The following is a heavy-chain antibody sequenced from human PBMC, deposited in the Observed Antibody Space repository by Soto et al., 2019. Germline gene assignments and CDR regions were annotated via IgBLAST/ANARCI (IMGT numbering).Heavy chain of an antibody. CDR3: AKDHRHCSGGSCYFRGFDY. D-gene: IGHD2-15*01. CDR1: GFTFDDYA. V-gene: IGHV3-9*01. Sequence: GGSLRLSCAASGFTFDDYAMHWVRQAPGKGLEWVSGISWNSGSIGYADSVKGRFTISRDNAKNSLYRQMNRLRAEDTALYYCAKDHRHCSGGSCYFRGFDYWGQGTLVTVSS. J-gene: IGHJ4*02. CDR2: ISWNSGSI.